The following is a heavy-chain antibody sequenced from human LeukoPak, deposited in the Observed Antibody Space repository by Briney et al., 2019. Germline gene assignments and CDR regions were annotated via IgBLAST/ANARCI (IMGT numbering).Heavy chain of an antibody. CDR1: GFTFDDYG. CDR3: ATRAVGVNGMDV. D-gene: IGHD2-21*01. Sequence: GGSLRLSCAASGFTFDDYGMSWVRQAPGKGLEWVAVIWADGNNRYYADSVKGRFTISRDNSKNTLYLQMNSLRAEDTAVYYCATRAVGVNGMDVWGQGTTVIVSS. CDR2: IWADGNNR. J-gene: IGHJ6*02. V-gene: IGHV3-33*03.